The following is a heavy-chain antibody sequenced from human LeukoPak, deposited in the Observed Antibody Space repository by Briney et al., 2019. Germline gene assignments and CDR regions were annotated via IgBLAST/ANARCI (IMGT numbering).Heavy chain of an antibody. CDR2: IKEDGSEK. Sequence: GGSLRLSCAASGFTFSDYYMSWIRQAPWKGLEWVANIKEDGSEKYYVDSVKGRCTISRDNAKNSLYLEMHSLRAEDTAVYYCATATFTSGWYAWGQGTLVAVSS. V-gene: IGHV3-7*01. CDR1: GFTFSDYY. J-gene: IGHJ4*02. D-gene: IGHD6-19*01. CDR3: ATATFTSGWYA.